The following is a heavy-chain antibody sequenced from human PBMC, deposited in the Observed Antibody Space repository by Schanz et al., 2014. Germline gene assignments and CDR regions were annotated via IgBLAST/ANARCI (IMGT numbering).Heavy chain of an antibody. CDR3: VSSGSYSSYAS. J-gene: IGHJ4*02. CDR2: INSDGTKR. CDR1: GFTLSSYG. Sequence: VQLLESGGGLVQPGGSLRLSCAASGFTLSSYGMHWVRQAPGKGLEWVAFINSDGTKRFYADSVKSRFTISRDNSRNTLYLQMNSLRAEDTAVYHCVSSGSYSSYASWGQGTLVTVSS. D-gene: IGHD3-10*01. V-gene: IGHV3-30*02.